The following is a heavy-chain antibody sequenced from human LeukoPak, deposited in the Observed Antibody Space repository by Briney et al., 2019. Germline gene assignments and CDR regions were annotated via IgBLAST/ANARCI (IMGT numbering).Heavy chain of an antibody. CDR1: GFTFSSTS. J-gene: IGHJ4*02. Sequence: QPGGSLRLSCAASGFTFSSTSMSWVRQAPGKGLEWVSYISSSSGTIYYADSVKGRFTISRDNAKNSLYLQMNSLRAEDTAVYYCAREWRGAFDYWGQGTLVTVSS. CDR3: AREWRGAFDY. V-gene: IGHV3-48*01. D-gene: IGHD4/OR15-4a*01. CDR2: ISSSSGTI.